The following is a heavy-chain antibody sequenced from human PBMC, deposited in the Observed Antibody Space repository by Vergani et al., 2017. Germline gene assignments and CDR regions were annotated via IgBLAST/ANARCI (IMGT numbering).Heavy chain of an antibody. CDR3: ARARYGSSWFGY. Sequence: EVQLVESGGGLVQPGGSLRLSCAASGFTVSSNYMSWVRQAPGKGLEWVSVIYSGGSTYYADSVKGRFTISRDNSKNTLYLQMSSLRAEDTAVYYCARARYGSSWFGYWGQGTLVTVSS. J-gene: IGHJ5*01. D-gene: IGHD6-13*01. CDR2: IYSGGST. V-gene: IGHV3-66*02. CDR1: GFTVSSNY.